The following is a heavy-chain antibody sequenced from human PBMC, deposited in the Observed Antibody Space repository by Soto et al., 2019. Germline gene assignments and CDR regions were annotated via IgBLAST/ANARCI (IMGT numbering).Heavy chain of an antibody. D-gene: IGHD2-15*01. CDR2: IYHSGGT. CDR1: SGSISSGGYS. CDR3: ARAKDSPNWFDP. J-gene: IGHJ5*02. Sequence: QLQLQESGSGLVKPSQTLSLTCVVSSGSISSGGYSWSWIRQPPGKGLEWIGYIYHSGGTYYNPSLQSRVTISVDRSKNQFSPKLSSVTAADTAVYYCARAKDSPNWFDPWGQGTQVTVSS. V-gene: IGHV4-30-2*01.